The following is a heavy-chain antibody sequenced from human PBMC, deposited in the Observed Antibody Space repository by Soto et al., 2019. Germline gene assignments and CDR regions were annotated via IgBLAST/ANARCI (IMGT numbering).Heavy chain of an antibody. V-gene: IGHV3-33*01. J-gene: IGHJ3*02. Sequence: QVQLVESGGGVVQSGRSLRLSCAASGFSFSSYGMHWVRQAPGKGLEWVAVIWYDGSNKYYADSVKGRFTISRDNSKNTLYLLMNSLRAEDTAVYYCARDESGDRHAFDIGGQGTMVTVSS. CDR1: GFSFSSYG. CDR2: IWYDGSNK. D-gene: IGHD3-10*01. CDR3: ARDESGDRHAFDI.